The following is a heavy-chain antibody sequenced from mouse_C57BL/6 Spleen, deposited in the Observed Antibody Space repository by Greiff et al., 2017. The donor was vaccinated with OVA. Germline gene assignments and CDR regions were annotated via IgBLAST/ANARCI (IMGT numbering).Heavy chain of an antibody. CDR1: GYTFTSYW. J-gene: IGHJ3*01. CDR3: ARRDYDYDEWFAY. D-gene: IGHD2-4*01. Sequence: QVQLKQPGAELVKPGASVKMSCKASGYTFTSYWITWVKPRPGQGLEWIGDIYPGSGSTNYNEKFKSKATLTVDTSSSTAYMQLSSLTSEDSAVYYCARRDYDYDEWFAYWGQGTLVTVSA. CDR2: IYPGSGST. V-gene: IGHV1-55*01.